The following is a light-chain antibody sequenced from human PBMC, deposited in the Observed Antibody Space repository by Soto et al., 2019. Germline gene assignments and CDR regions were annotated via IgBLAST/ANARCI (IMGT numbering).Light chain of an antibody. CDR2: AAP. J-gene: IGKJ4*01. Sequence: DIQMTQSPSSLSASVGDRVTITCRASQSISSYLNWYQQKPGKAPKLLIYAAPSLQSGVPSWFIRSRSGRYFTLTISTLHPEGFATEYWHQSYSTPLAFGGGTKVESK. V-gene: IGKV1-39*01. CDR1: QSISSY. CDR3: HQSYSTPLA.